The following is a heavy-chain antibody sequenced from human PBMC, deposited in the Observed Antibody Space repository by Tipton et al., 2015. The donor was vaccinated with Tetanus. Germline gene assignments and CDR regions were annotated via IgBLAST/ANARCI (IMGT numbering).Heavy chain of an antibody. D-gene: IGHD3-10*01. CDR1: GGSFSVYY. J-gene: IGHJ3*02. V-gene: IGHV4-34*01. Sequence: LVKPTQTLSLTCAVYGGSFSVYYWSWIRQPPGKGLEWIGEINHSGSTNYNPSLKSRVTISVDTSKNQFSLKLSSVTAADTAVYYCASHYGSGSDDAFDIWGQGTMVTVSS. CDR2: INHSGST. CDR3: ASHYGSGSDDAFDI.